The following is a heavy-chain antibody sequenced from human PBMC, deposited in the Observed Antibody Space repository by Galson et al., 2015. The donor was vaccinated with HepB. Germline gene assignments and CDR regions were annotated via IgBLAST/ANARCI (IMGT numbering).Heavy chain of an antibody. CDR2: IYPGDSDT. Sequence: QSGAEVKKPGESLKISCKGSGYSFTSYWIGWVRQMPGKGLEWMGIIYPGDSDTRYSPSFQGQVTISADKSISTAYLQWSSLKASDTAMYYCARPEAMVRGVISHYGMDVWGQGTTVTVSS. J-gene: IGHJ6*02. CDR1: GYSFTSYW. V-gene: IGHV5-51*01. D-gene: IGHD3-10*01. CDR3: ARPEAMVRGVISHYGMDV.